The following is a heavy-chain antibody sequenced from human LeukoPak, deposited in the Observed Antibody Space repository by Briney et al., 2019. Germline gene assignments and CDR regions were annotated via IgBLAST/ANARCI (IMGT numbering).Heavy chain of an antibody. CDR2: FVPEDGET. D-gene: IGHD2-21*01. J-gene: IGHJ4*02. CDR3: ATGLLWPTPDY. CDR1: GYTLTELS. Sequence: GASVTVSCTVSGYTLTELSMHWVRQAPGKGLEWMGGFVPEDGETIYAQKFQGRVTMTEDTSTDTAYMELSSLRSEDTAVYYCATGLLWPTPDYWGQGTLVTVSS. V-gene: IGHV1-24*01.